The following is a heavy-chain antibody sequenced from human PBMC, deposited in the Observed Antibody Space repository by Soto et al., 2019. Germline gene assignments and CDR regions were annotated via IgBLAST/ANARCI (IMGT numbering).Heavy chain of an antibody. CDR3: AKGGTSSQWFDP. J-gene: IGHJ5*02. CDR1: GASISAPESY. Sequence: SETLSLTCTVSGASISAPESYWSWIRQHPERGLEWIGYISDSGITNYSPSLRSRVTISADTSKRQFSLNLSSVTAADTALYYCAKGGTSSQWFDPWGQRTMVTVYS. V-gene: IGHV4-31*03. CDR2: ISDSGIT. D-gene: IGHD2-2*01.